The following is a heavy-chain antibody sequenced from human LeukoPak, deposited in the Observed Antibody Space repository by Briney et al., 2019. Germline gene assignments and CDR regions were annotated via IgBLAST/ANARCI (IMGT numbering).Heavy chain of an antibody. D-gene: IGHD6-13*01. V-gene: IGHV3-30*18. CDR2: ISYDGSNK. Sequence: GRSLRLSCAASEFTFSSYGMHWVRQAPGKGLEWVAVISYDGSNKYYADSVKGRFTISRDNSKNTLYLQMNSLRAEDTAVYYCAKIAAAGTDYWGQGTLVTVSS. CDR3: AKIAAAGTDY. CDR1: EFTFSSYG. J-gene: IGHJ4*02.